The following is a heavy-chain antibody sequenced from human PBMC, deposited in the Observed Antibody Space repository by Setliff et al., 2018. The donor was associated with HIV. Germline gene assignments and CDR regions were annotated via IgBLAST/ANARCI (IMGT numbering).Heavy chain of an antibody. Sequence: ASVKVSCKASGCTFTGYYIHWVRQAPGQGLEWMGRIIPSSGGTNFAQKFQGRVTMTRDTSISTAYMELSRLRSDDTAVYYCARGGTGRPRPIDYWGQGTLVTVSS. CDR3: ARGGTGRPRPIDY. CDR1: GCTFTGYY. V-gene: IGHV1-2*06. J-gene: IGHJ4*02. CDR2: IIPSSGGT. D-gene: IGHD7-27*01.